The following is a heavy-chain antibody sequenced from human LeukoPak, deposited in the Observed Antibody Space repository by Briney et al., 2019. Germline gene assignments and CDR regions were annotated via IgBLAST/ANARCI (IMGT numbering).Heavy chain of an antibody. Sequence: ASETLSLTCTVSGGSISSHYLSWIRQPPGKGLEWIGYIYYSGSSNYNPSLNSRVTISVDTSKNQFSLKLSSVTAADTAVYYCARPVSSGSFSGAFDIWGKGTMVTISS. J-gene: IGHJ3*02. CDR3: ARPVSSGSFSGAFDI. D-gene: IGHD3-10*01. CDR2: IYYSGSS. V-gene: IGHV4-59*11. CDR1: GGSISSHY.